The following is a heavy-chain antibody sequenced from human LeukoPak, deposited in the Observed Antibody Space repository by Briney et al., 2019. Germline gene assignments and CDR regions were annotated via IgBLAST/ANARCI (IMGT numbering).Heavy chain of an antibody. J-gene: IGHJ3*02. D-gene: IGHD3-16*01. V-gene: IGHV3-21*01. CDR1: GFTFSSYS. Sequence: GGSLGLSCAASGFTFSSYSMNWVRQAPGKGLEWVSSISSSSSYIYYADSVKGRFTISRDNAKNSLYLQMNSLRAEDTAVYYCARDGLHLGLGAFDIWGQGTMVTVSS. CDR2: ISSSSSYI. CDR3: ARDGLHLGLGAFDI.